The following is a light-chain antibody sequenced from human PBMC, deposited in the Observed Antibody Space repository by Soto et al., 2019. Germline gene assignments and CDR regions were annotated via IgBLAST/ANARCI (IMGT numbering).Light chain of an antibody. V-gene: IGKV3-20*01. Sequence: EIVLTQSPGTLSLSPRESATLSCRASQSVSSNSLAWYRRNPGQPPSLLIYGTSTRATGIPRRFSGSGSGTDFTLTITELEAEDFAVYNCLQYGGSPQTCGQWTKVEVK. CDR1: QSVSSNS. CDR2: GTS. CDR3: LQYGGSPQT. J-gene: IGKJ1*01.